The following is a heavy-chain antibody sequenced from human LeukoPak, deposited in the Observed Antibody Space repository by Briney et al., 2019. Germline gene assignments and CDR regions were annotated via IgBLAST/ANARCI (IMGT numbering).Heavy chain of an antibody. V-gene: IGHV3-23*01. CDR2: ISGSGGST. J-gene: IGHJ4*02. CDR3: AKVRTKTYYYGSGSYIGLDY. Sequence: GGSLRLSCAASGFTFSSYAMSWVRQAPGKGLEWVSAISGSGGSTYYADSVKGRFTISRDNSKNTLYLQMNSLRAEDTAVYYCAKVRTKTYYYGSGSYIGLDYWGQGTLVTVSS. CDR1: GFTFSSYA. D-gene: IGHD3-10*01.